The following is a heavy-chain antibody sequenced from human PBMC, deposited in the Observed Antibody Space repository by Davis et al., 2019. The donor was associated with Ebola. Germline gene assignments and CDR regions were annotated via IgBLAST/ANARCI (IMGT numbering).Heavy chain of an antibody. Sequence: GESLKISCAASGFTFSNYAMSWVRQAPGKGLEWVSGISGSGATTYYADSVKGRFTISRDNSKNTLYLQMNSLRAEDTAVYYCARTVTGGLFVAWGQGTLVTVSS. D-gene: IGHD2-8*02. J-gene: IGHJ5*02. CDR1: GFTFSNYA. CDR2: ISGSGATT. V-gene: IGHV3-23*01. CDR3: ARTVTGGLFVA.